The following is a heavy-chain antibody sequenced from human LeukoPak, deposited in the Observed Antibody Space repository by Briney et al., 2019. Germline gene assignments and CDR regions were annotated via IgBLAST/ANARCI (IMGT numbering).Heavy chain of an antibody. Sequence: SETLSLTCAVYGGPFSGYYWSWIRQPPGKGLEWIGEINHSGSTNYNPSLKSRVTISVDTSKNQFSLKLSSVTAADTAVYYCARLYGSGSYYPKYYYYYYMDVWGKGTTVTVSS. CDR3: ARLYGSGSYYPKYYYYYYMDV. D-gene: IGHD3-10*01. V-gene: IGHV4-34*01. CDR1: GGPFSGYY. J-gene: IGHJ6*03. CDR2: INHSGST.